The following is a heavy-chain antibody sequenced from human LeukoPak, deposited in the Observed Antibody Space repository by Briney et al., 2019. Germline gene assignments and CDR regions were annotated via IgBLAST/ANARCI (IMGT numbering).Heavy chain of an antibody. J-gene: IGHJ4*02. CDR1: GFTFSSYA. CDR3: ARDDGDFQTPGCFDY. CDR2: ISGGGLST. V-gene: IGHV3-23*01. Sequence: HSGGSLRLSCAASGFTFSSYAMNWVRQAPGKGLEWVSAISGGGLSTYYADSVKGRFTISRDNSKNTLYLQMNSLRAEDTAVYYCARDDGDFQTPGCFDYWGQGTLVTVSS. D-gene: IGHD4-17*01.